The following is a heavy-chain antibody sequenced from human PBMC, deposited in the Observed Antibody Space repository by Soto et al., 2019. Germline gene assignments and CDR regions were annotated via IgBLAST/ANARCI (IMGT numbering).Heavy chain of an antibody. V-gene: IGHV3-15*01. D-gene: IGHD6-6*01. CDR2: VKSQIDGGTT. J-gene: IGHJ5*01. CDR3: ATGSARFDF. CDR1: GFTFTDAW. Sequence: EVQLVESGGGSVNPGGSVRLSCAASGFTFTDAWMNWVRQVPGEGLEWVGPVKSQIDGGTTDSAAALDGRVTISRDDSKNMVYLQTNRLRTDDTAVYYCATGSARFDFWGQGTLVTVSS.